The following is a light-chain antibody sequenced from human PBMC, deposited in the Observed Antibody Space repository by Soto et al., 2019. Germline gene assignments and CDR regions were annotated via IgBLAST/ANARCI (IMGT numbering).Light chain of an antibody. CDR3: QQYGRSRM. Sequence: EIVLTQSPGTLSLSPGERASLSCRASQSFGGSYLAWYQQKPGQAPRLLIYGASTRATGIPDRFSGSGSGTNFTLTVSRLEPEDFAVYYCQQYGRSRMFGQGTKVDIK. CDR2: GAS. J-gene: IGKJ1*01. V-gene: IGKV3-20*01. CDR1: QSFGGSY.